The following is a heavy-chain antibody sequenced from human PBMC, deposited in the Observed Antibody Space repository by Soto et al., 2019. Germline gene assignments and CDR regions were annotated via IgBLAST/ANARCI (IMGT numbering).Heavy chain of an antibody. V-gene: IGHV3-23*01. CDR3: ARLTYPSDSIVYYYERVSGWIDY. J-gene: IGHJ4*02. D-gene: IGHD3-22*01. CDR2: ISASGGTA. CDR1: GFMFSSYA. Sequence: GGSLRLSCAASGFMFSSYAMSWVRQAPGKGLEWVSGISASGGTANLADSVEGRCTISRENSKSTLYLQLNSLRAEDTAVYYCARLTYPSDSIVYYYERVSGWIDYWGKGTLVTVSS.